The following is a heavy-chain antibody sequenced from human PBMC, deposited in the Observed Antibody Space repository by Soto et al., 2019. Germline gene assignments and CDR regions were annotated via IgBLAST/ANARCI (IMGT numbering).Heavy chain of an antibody. CDR3: ARDLVRDYGGGY. Sequence: SETLSLTCTVSGGSIDSGGYYWTWIRQFPGKGLEWIGYIYYSGSTYYNPSLRDRLTLSVDTSKNQFSLRLRSVTASDTAVYYCARDLVRDYGGGYWGQGALVTVSS. J-gene: IGHJ4*02. CDR1: GGSIDSGGYY. V-gene: IGHV4-31*03. CDR2: IYYSGST. D-gene: IGHD4-17*01.